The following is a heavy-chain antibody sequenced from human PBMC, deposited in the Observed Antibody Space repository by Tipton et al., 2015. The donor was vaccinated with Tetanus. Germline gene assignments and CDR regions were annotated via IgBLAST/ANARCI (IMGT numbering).Heavy chain of an antibody. D-gene: IGHD3-10*01. Sequence: RSLRLSCVASGLTFKDYGMHWVRQVPGQGLEWVSAISGSGGSTVYADSVKGRFTISRDNAKNSLYLQMSSLKPEDTALYYCAKAVRGRDVFDLWGQGTLVSVSS. CDR1: GLTFKDYG. CDR3: AKAVRGRDVFDL. CDR2: ISGSGGST. J-gene: IGHJ3*01. V-gene: IGHV3-9*01.